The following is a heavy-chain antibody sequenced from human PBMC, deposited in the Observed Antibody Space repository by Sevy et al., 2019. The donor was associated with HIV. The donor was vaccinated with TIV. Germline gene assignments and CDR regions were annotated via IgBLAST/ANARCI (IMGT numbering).Heavy chain of an antibody. J-gene: IGHJ4*02. CDR3: VRDMELVDEGTQEFYY. V-gene: IGHV1-2*02. D-gene: IGHD1-7*01. Sequence: ASVKVSCKASGYTFTGYYMHWVRQAPGQGLVWMGWINPNSGGTNYAQKFQGRVTMTRDTSISTAYMELSRLRSDDTALYYCVRDMELVDEGTQEFYYWGQGTLVTVSS. CDR1: GYTFTGYY. CDR2: INPNSGGT.